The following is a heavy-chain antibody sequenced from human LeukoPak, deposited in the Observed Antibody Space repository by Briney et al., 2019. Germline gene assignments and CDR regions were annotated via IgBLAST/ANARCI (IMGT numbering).Heavy chain of an antibody. CDR2: ISWNSGSI. Sequence: PGGSLRLSCAASGFTFDDYALHWVRQAPGKGPEWVSGISWNSGSITYADSVKGRLTVSRDNAKNSLFLQMNSLRAEDTALYHCAKDRTGKITGNMDSWGQGTPVTVSS. V-gene: IGHV3-9*01. J-gene: IGHJ4*02. D-gene: IGHD1/OR15-1a*01. CDR1: GFTFDDYA. CDR3: AKDRTGKITGNMDS.